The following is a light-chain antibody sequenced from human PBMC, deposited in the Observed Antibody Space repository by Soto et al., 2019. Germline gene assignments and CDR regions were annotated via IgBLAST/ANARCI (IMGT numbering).Light chain of an antibody. CDR2: DVS. CDR3: CSYAGSYTFDV. V-gene: IGLV2-11*01. CDR1: SSDVGGYNY. J-gene: IGLJ1*01. Sequence: QSALAQARSVSGSTGQSVTISCTGTSSDVGGYNYVSWYQQHPGKAPKLRIYDVSKRPSGVHQRSSGSKSGNTASLTISGLQSEDEADNYCCSYAGSYTFDVFGTGTKVTV.